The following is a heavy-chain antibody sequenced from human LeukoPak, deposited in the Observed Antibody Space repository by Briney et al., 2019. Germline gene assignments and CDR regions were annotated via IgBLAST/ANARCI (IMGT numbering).Heavy chain of an antibody. CDR3: ARVSVQYWFDP. CDR1: GGSISSGGYY. CDR2: IYYSGST. J-gene: IGHJ5*02. D-gene: IGHD1-1*01. Sequence: ASQTLSLTCTVSGGSISSGGYYWSWIRQHPGKGLEWIGYIYYSGSTYYNPSLKSRVTISVDTSKNQFSLKLSSVTAADTAVYYCARVSVQYWFDPWGQGTLVTVSS. V-gene: IGHV4-31*03.